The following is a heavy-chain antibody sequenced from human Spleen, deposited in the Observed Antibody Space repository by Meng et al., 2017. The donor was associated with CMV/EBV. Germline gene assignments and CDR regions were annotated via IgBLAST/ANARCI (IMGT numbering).Heavy chain of an antibody. CDR1: GYTFSSYS. CDR3: ARDGVAGTGDY. D-gene: IGHD6-19*01. J-gene: IGHJ4*02. V-gene: IGHV3-21*01. CDR2: ISSSSSYI. Sequence: GESRTLPCAASGYTFSSYSMNWVRQAPGKGLEWVSSISSSSSYIYYADSVKGRFTISRDNSKNTLYLQMNSLRAEDTAVYYCARDGVAGTGDYCGQGPLVTVSS.